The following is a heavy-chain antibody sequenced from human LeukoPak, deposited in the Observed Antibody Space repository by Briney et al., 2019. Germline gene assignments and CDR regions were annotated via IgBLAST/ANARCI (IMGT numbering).Heavy chain of an antibody. CDR2: IYYSGST. CDR1: GGSISSYY. V-gene: IGHV4-59*01. CDR3: ARVLMYYDFWSGYRDAFDI. J-gene: IGHJ3*02. Sequence: PSETLSLTCTVSGGSISSYYWSWIRQPPGKGLEWIGYIYYSGSTNYNPSLKSRVTISVDTSKNQFSLKLSSVTAADTAVYYCARVLMYYDFWSGYRDAFDIWGQGTMVTVSS. D-gene: IGHD3-3*01.